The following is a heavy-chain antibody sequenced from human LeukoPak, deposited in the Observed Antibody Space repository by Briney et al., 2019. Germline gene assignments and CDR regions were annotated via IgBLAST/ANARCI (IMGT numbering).Heavy chain of an antibody. V-gene: IGHV5-51*01. CDR1: GSTFTSYW. D-gene: IGHD3-3*01. J-gene: IGHJ4*02. CDR3: ARSYYDFWSCYYGY. CDR2: IYPGDSDT. Sequence: KVGESLQISCQGSGSTFTSYWIGWVRQLSGKGLEWMGIIYPGDSDTRYSPSFQGQVTISADKSFSTAYLQWSSLKASGTAMYYCARSYYDFWSCYYGYLGQGTLVTDSS.